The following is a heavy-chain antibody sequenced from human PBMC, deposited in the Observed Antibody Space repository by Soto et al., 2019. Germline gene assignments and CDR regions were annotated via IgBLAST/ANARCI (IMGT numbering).Heavy chain of an antibody. CDR2: ITPSGGGT. Sequence: ASVLVSCKTSGYTFTSYYMHWVRQAPGQGLVWLGIITPSGGGTSYAQKFQGRVTMTRDTSTSTVYMELSSLRSEDTAVYYCARAGRERDVLRYFDWPPAGLGYYYYGMDVWGQGTTVTVSS. V-gene: IGHV1-46*01. D-gene: IGHD3-9*01. CDR3: ARAGRERDVLRYFDWPPAGLGYYYYGMDV. J-gene: IGHJ6*02. CDR1: GYTFTSYY.